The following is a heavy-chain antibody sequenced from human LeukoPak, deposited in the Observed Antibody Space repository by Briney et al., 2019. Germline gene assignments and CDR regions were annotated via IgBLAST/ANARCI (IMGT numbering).Heavy chain of an antibody. CDR3: ATQLSGIRGAFDI. D-gene: IGHD1-1*01. V-gene: IGHV1-46*01. J-gene: IGHJ3*02. CDR2: IIPIFGTA. CDR1: GYTFTGYY. Sequence: ASVKVSCKASGYTFTGYYMHWVRQAPGQGLEWMGGIIPIFGTANYAQKFQGRVTMTRDTSTSTVYMELSSLRSEDTAVYYCATQLSGIRGAFDIWGQGTMVTVSS.